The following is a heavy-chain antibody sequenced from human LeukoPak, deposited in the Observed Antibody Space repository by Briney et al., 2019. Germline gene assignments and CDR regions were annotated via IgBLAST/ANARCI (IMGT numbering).Heavy chain of an antibody. Sequence: PGGSLRLSCAASGFTFTNAWMSWVRQAPGKGLEWVGRIKSKTDGGTTDYAAPVKGRFTISRDDSKNRLYLQMDSLRAEDTAVYSCASLPPDIVVVPAARLDYWGQGALVTVSS. CDR3: ASLPPDIVVVPAARLDY. D-gene: IGHD2-2*01. CDR2: IKSKTDGGTT. CDR1: GFTFTNAW. V-gene: IGHV3-15*01. J-gene: IGHJ4*02.